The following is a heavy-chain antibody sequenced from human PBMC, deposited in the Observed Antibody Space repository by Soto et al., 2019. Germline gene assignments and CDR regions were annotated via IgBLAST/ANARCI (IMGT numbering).Heavy chain of an antibody. D-gene: IGHD3-3*01. CDR1: GFTFSSYA. CDR3: ARDYNVRAYYDFWSGYGDYYYMDV. V-gene: IGHV3-23*01. J-gene: IGHJ6*03. CDR2: ISGSGGST. Sequence: GGSLRLSCAASGFTFSSYAMSWVRQAPGKGLEWVSAISGSGGSTYYADSVKGRFTISRDNSKNSLYLQMNSLRAEDTAVYYCARDYNVRAYYDFWSGYGDYYYMDVWGEGTTVTVSS.